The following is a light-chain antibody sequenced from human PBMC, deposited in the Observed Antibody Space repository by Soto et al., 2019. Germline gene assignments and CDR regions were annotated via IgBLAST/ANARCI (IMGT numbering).Light chain of an antibody. CDR3: QQADSFPRK. J-gene: IGKJ1*01. CDR2: AAS. CDR1: QDLDRW. V-gene: IGKV1-12*01. Sequence: IQMTQSPSSVSASVGDRVTITCRASQDLDRWLAWYQQKPGQAPKLLIYAASNLRSGVPSRFSGSGSGAHYTLTITALQPEDFATYFCQQADSFPRKFGQGTKVEIK.